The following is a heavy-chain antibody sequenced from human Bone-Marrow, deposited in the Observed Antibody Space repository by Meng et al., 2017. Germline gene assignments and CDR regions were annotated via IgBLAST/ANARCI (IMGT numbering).Heavy chain of an antibody. CDR3: TTGFHCSGGSCYSAGAFDI. CDR1: GFTFSDYY. Sequence: GESLKISCAASGFTFSDYYMSWIRQAPGKGLEWVGRIKSKTDGGTTDYAAPVKGRFTISRDDSKNTLYLQMNSLKTEDTAVYYCTTGFHCSGGSCYSAGAFDIWGQGTMVTVSS. J-gene: IGHJ3*02. CDR2: IKSKTDGGTT. D-gene: IGHD2-15*01. V-gene: IGHV3-15*01.